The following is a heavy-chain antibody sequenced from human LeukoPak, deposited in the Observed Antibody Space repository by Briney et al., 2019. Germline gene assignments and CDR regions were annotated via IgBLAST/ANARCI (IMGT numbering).Heavy chain of an antibody. Sequence: SETLSLICTVSGGSISSYYWSWIRQPPGKGLEWIGYIYYSGSTNYNPSLKSRVTISVDTSKNQFSLKLSSVTAADTAVYYCARLGQQLSYYMDVWGKGPTVTVSS. CDR1: GGSISSYY. CDR2: IYYSGST. V-gene: IGHV4-59*08. CDR3: ARLGQQLSYYMDV. D-gene: IGHD6-13*01. J-gene: IGHJ6*03.